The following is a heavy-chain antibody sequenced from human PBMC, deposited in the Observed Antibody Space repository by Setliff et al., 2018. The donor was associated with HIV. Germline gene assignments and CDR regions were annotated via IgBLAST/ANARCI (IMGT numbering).Heavy chain of an antibody. J-gene: IGHJ5*02. CDR2: IYTSGNT. Sequence: SETLSLTCTVSGGSISISDWSWIRQPPGKGLEWIGCIYTSGNTNYDPSLKSRVTISIDTSKNQFSLKLASVTAADTAVYFCARRSDWFDPWGQGTLVTVSS. CDR1: GGSISISD. V-gene: IGHV4-4*09. CDR3: ARRSDWFDP.